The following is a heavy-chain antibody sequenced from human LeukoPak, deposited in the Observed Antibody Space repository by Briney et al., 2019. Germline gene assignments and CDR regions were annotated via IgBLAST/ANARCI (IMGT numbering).Heavy chain of an antibody. Sequence: SETLSLTCAVYGGSISSYYWSWIRQPPGKGLEWIGYIYYSGSTNYNPSLKSRVTISVDTSKNQFSLKLSSVTAADTAVYYCARHSYDYDFWSGQKYYFDYWGQGTLVTVSS. CDR3: ARHSYDYDFWSGQKYYFDY. CDR1: GGSISSYY. J-gene: IGHJ4*02. V-gene: IGHV4-59*08. D-gene: IGHD3-3*01. CDR2: IYYSGST.